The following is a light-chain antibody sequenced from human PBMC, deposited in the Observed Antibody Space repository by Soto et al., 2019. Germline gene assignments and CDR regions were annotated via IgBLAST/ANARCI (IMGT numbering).Light chain of an antibody. Sequence: DIVLTQSPATLSLSPGERATLSCRASQSISTYLAWYQQKPGQAPSLLSYDASYRAAGIPGRFSGSGSGTDFTLTISSLDPEDFAVYYCQQRTSWPPMYTFGQGTKLEMK. J-gene: IGKJ2*01. CDR3: QQRTSWPPMYT. V-gene: IGKV3-11*01. CDR2: DAS. CDR1: QSISTY.